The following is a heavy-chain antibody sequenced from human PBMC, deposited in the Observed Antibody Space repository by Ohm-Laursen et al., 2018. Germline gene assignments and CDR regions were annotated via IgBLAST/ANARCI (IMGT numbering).Heavy chain of an antibody. V-gene: IGHV3-30*18. CDR3: AKDEYYYGMDV. Sequence: SLRLSCSASGFTFSSYGMHWVRQAPGKGLEWVAVISYDGSNIYYADSVKGRFTISRDNSKNTLYLQMNSLRAEDTAVYYCAKDEYYYGMDVWGQGTTVTVSS. CDR2: ISYDGSNI. CDR1: GFTFSSYG. J-gene: IGHJ6*02.